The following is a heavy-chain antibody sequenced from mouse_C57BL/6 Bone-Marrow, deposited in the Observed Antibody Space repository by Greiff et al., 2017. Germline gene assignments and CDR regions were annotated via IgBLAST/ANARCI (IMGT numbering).Heavy chain of an antibody. CDR1: GYTFTSYD. Sequence: QVQLKESGPELVKPGASVKLSCKASGYTFTSYDINWVKQRPGQGLEWIGWIYPRDGSTKYNEKFKGKATLAVDTSSSTAYMELHCLTSEDSAVYFCARLEFDGSSGDWYFDVWGTGTTVTVSS. V-gene: IGHV1-85*01. D-gene: IGHD1-1*01. CDR3: ARLEFDGSSGDWYFDV. J-gene: IGHJ1*03. CDR2: IYPRDGST.